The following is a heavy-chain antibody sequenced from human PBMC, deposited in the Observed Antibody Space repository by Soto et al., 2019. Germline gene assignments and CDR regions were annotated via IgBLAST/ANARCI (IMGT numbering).Heavy chain of an antibody. D-gene: IGHD1-1*01. CDR3: ARRREGTGRTLDY. CDR1: GFTFRAYW. Sequence: EVHLVESGGGLVQRGGSLRLSCAASGFTFRAYWMSWLRQAPGKGLEWVANIDQDGSGKYYVDSVRGRFTISRDNAHNSLYLQSNSLRDEDTAVYFCARRREGTGRTLDYWGQGTLVTVSS. V-gene: IGHV3-7*05. CDR2: IDQDGSGK. J-gene: IGHJ4*02.